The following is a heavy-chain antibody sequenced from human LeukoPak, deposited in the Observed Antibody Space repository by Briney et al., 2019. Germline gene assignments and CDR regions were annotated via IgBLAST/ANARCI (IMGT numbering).Heavy chain of an antibody. CDR2: IYYSGST. CDR1: GGSFSGYY. V-gene: IGHV4-34*01. Sequence: PSETLSLTCAVYGGSFSGYYWSWIRQPPGKGLEWIGSIYYSGSTYYNPSLKSRVTISVDTSKNQFSLKLSSVTAADTAVYYCARDGWFAESRYIDLWGRGTLVTVSS. J-gene: IGHJ2*01. D-gene: IGHD3-10*01. CDR3: ARDGWFAESRYIDL.